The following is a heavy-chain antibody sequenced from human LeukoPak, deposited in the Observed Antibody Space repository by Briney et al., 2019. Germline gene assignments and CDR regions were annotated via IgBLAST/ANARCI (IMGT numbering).Heavy chain of an antibody. Sequence: GGSLRLSCAVSGFTFSSYAMSWVRQAPGKGLEWVSAISGSGGSTYYADSVKGRFTISRDNSKNTLYLQMNSLRAEDTAVYYCAKAHELRYFDWFGDPLLGSHHWGQGTLVTVSS. D-gene: IGHD3-9*01. CDR3: AKAHELRYFDWFGDPLLGSHH. CDR2: ISGSGGST. CDR1: GFTFSSYA. V-gene: IGHV3-23*01. J-gene: IGHJ5*02.